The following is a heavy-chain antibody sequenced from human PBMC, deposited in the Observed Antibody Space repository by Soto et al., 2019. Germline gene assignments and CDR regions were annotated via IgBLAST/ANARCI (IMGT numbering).Heavy chain of an antibody. V-gene: IGHV1-69*13. CDR3: ARDRIGAVGVGQRYYYGMEV. J-gene: IGHJ6*02. CDR1: GGTFSSYA. CDR2: IIPIFGTA. Sequence: SVKVSCKASGGTFSSYAISWVRQAPGQGLEWMGGIIPIFGTANYAQKFQGRVTITADESTSTAYMELSSLRSEDTAVYYCARDRIGAVGVGQRYYYGMEVWGQGTTVTVSS. D-gene: IGHD1-26*01.